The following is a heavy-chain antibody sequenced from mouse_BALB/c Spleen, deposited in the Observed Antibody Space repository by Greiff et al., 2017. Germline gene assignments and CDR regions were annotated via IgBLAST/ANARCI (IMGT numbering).Heavy chain of an antibody. J-gene: IGHJ3*01. CDR3: AREVPRAAWLAY. D-gene: IGHD2-14*01. Sequence: EVKVVESGAELVRPGALVKLSCKASGFNIKDYYMHWVKQRPEQGLEWIGWIDPENGNTIYDPKFQGKASITADTSSNTAYLQLSSLTSEDTAVYYCAREVPRAAWLAYWGQGTLVTVSA. V-gene: IGHV14-1*02. CDR1: GFNIKDYY. CDR2: IDPENGNT.